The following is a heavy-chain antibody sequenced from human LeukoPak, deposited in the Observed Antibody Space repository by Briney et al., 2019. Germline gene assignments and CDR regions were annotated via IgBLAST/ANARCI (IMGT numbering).Heavy chain of an antibody. CDR1: GFTFSSYS. D-gene: IGHD2-2*01. V-gene: IGHV3-48*01. CDR2: ISSSSSTI. CDR3: ARSGYCSSTSCTDDYYYGMDV. J-gene: IGHJ6*02. Sequence: GLALRLSCAASGFTFSSYSMNWVRQAPAKGLEGVSYISSSSSTIYYADPVKGRVTISRDNAKNSLYLQMNSLRAEDTAVYYCARSGYCSSTSCTDDYYYGMDVWGQGTTVTVSS.